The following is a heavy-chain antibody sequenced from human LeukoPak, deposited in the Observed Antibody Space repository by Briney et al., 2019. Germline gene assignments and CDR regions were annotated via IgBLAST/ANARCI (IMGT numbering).Heavy chain of an antibody. CDR1: GYSFTNYW. V-gene: IGHV5-51*01. CDR2: IYPDYSET. Sequence: GESLKISCKGFGYSFTNYWIGWVRQMPGKGLEWMGIIYPDYSETTYSPSFQGLVTMSVDKSINTAYLQWNSLRASDTAMYYCARHTDGNDSDAFDIWGQGTMVAVPS. J-gene: IGHJ3*02. D-gene: IGHD2-8*02. CDR3: ARHTDGNDSDAFDI.